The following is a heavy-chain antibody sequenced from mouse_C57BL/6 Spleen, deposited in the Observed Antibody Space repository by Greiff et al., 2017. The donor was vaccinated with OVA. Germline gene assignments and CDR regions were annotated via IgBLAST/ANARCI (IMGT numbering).Heavy chain of an antibody. D-gene: IGHD2-5*01. CDR3: ARSYYSNYEAMDY. CDR1: GFNIKDYY. CDR2: IDPEDGKT. Sequence: VQLQQSGAELVKPGASVKLSCTASGFNIKDYYMHWVKQRTEQGLEWIGRIDPEDGKTKYAPKFQGKATITADTSSNTAYLQLSSLTSEDTAVYYCARSYYSNYEAMDYWGQGTSVTVSS. J-gene: IGHJ4*01. V-gene: IGHV14-2*01.